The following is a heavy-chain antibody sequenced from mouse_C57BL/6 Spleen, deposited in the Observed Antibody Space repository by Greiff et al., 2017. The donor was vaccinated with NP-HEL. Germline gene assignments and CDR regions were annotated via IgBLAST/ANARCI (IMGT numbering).Heavy chain of an antibody. CDR3: ARSGLTGAYYCDY. V-gene: IGHV1-85*01. CDR1: GYTFTSYD. Sequence: QVQLQQSGPELVKPGASVKLSCKASGYTFTSYDINWVKQRPGQGLEWIGWIYPRAGSTKYNEKFKGKATLTVDTSSSTAYMELHSLTSEDSAVYFCARSGLTGAYYCDYWGQGTTLTVSS. J-gene: IGHJ2*01. D-gene: IGHD4-1*01. CDR2: IYPRAGST.